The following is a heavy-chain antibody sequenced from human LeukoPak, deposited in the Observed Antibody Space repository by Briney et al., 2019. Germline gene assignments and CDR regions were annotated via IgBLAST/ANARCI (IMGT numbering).Heavy chain of an antibody. CDR1: GYTFTSYG. Sequence: ASVKVSCKASGYTFTSYGISWVRQAPGQGLEWMGWISAYNGNTNYAQKLQGRVTMTTDTSTSTAYMELRSLRSDDTAVYYCARALIGYCSGGSCYGLPDYWGRGTLVTVSS. D-gene: IGHD2-15*01. J-gene: IGHJ4*02. V-gene: IGHV1-18*01. CDR3: ARALIGYCSGGSCYGLPDY. CDR2: ISAYNGNT.